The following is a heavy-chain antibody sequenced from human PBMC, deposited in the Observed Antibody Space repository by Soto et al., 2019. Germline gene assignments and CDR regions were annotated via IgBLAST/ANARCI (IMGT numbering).Heavy chain of an antibody. CDR1: GGSISSYY. V-gene: IGHV4-4*07. CDR3: ARLFSDYSSYYYYDMDV. D-gene: IGHD4-17*01. J-gene: IGHJ6*02. Sequence: SETLSLTCTVSGGSISSYYWSWIRQPAGKGLEWIGRIYTSGSTNYNPSLKSRVTMSVDTSKNQFSLKLSSVTAADTAVYYCARLFSDYSSYYYYDMDVWGQGTTVTVSS. CDR2: IYTSGST.